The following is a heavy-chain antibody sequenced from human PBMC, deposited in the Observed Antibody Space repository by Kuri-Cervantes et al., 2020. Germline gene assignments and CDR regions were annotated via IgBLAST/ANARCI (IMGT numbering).Heavy chain of an antibody. CDR1: GGSFSCYY. CDR3: ARHHSSGYSSDDAFDI. Sequence: SETLSLTCAVYGGSFSCYYWSWIRQPPGQGLEWIGEINHSGSTNYNTSLKSRVTISVDTSKNQFSLKLSSVTAADTAVYYCARHHSSGYSSDDAFDIWGQGTMVTVSS. V-gene: IGHV4-34*01. J-gene: IGHJ3*02. CDR2: INHSGST. D-gene: IGHD3-22*01.